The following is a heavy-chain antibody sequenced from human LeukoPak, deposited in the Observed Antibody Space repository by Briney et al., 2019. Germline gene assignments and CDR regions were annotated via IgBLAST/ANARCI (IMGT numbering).Heavy chain of an antibody. CDR3: ARERYSSSWIFDAFDI. V-gene: IGHV4-39*02. CDR1: GGSIGSSTYY. Sequence: PSETLSLTCTVSGGSIGSSTYYWGWIRQPPGQGLEWIGSIYYSGSTYYNPSLKSRVTISVDTSKNQFSLKLSSVTAADTAVYYCARERYSSSWIFDAFDIWGQGTMVTVSS. CDR2: IYYSGST. D-gene: IGHD6-13*01. J-gene: IGHJ3*02.